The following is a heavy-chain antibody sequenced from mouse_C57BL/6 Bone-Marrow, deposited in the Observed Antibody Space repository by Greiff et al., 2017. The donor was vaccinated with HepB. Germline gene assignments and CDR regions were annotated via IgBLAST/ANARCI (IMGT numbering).Heavy chain of an antibody. CDR1: GYTFTSYW. V-gene: IGHV1-59*01. CDR2: IDPSDSYT. D-gene: IGHD1-1*01. Sequence: QVQLKQPGAELVRPGTSVKLSCKASGYTFTSYWMHWVKQRPGQGLEWIGVIDPSDSYTNYNQKFKGKATLTVDTSSSTAYMQLSSLTSEDSAVYYCARSGKGLLAWFAYWGQGTLVTVSA. J-gene: IGHJ3*01. CDR3: ARSGKGLLAWFAY.